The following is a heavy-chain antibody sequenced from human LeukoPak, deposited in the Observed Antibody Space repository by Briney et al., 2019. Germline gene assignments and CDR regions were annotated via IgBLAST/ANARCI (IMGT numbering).Heavy chain of an antibody. D-gene: IGHD3-3*01. CDR1: GFTFSSYA. J-gene: IGHJ4*02. CDR2: ISGSGGST. CDR3: ANEGRTYYDFWSGYFTPSGCFDY. Sequence: PGGSLRLSCAASGFTFSSYAMSWVRQAPGKGLEWVSAISGSGGSTYYADSVKGRFTISRDNSKNTLYLQMNSLRAADTAVYYCANEGRTYYDFWSGYFTPSGCFDYWGQGTLVTVSS. V-gene: IGHV3-23*01.